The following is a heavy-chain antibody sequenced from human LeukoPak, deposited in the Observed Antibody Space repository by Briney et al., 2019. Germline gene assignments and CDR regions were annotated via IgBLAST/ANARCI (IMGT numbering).Heavy chain of an antibody. CDR2: INHSGST. V-gene: IGHV4-34*01. CDR1: GGSFSGYY. CDR3: ARGVTIVRGVKGLHWFDP. J-gene: IGHJ5*02. Sequence: SETLSLTCAVYGGSFSGYYWSWIRQPPGKGLEWIGEINHSGSTNYNPSLKSRVTISVDTSKNQFSLKLSSVTAADTAVYYCARGVTIVRGVKGLHWFDPWGQGTLVTVSS. D-gene: IGHD3-10*01.